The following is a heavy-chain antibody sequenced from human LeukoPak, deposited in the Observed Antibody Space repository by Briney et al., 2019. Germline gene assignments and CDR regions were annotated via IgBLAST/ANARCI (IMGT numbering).Heavy chain of an antibody. CDR1: GYTFTSYG. D-gene: IGHD5-18*01. V-gene: IGHV1-18*01. J-gene: IGHJ4*02. Sequence: APVKVSCKASGYTFTSYGISWVRQAPGQGLEWMGWISAYNGNTNYAQKLQGRATMTTDTSTSTAYMELRSLRSDDTAVYYCARDLGGGYSYGLDYWGQGTLVTVSS. CDR2: ISAYNGNT. CDR3: ARDLGGGYSYGLDY.